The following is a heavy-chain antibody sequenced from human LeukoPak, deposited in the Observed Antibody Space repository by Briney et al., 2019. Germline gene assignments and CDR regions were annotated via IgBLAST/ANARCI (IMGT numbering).Heavy chain of an antibody. CDR1: GGTFSSYA. V-gene: IGHV1-69*05. CDR3: ARARLGRYNWNDAKRGGYTFDY. CDR2: IIPIFGTE. J-gene: IGHJ4*02. D-gene: IGHD1-1*01. Sequence: SVKVSCKASGGTFSSYAISWVRQAPGRGLAWMGGIIPIFGTENYAQKFQGRVTITTDESTSTAYMELSSLGSEDTAVYYCARARLGRYNWNDAKRGGYTFDYWGQGTLVTVSS.